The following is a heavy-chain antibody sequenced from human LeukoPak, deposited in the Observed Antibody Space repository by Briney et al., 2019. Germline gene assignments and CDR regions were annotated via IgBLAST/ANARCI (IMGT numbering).Heavy chain of an antibody. J-gene: IGHJ4*02. Sequence: GASVKVSCKASGGTFCSFTINWVRQAPGQGLEWMGGIIPMFGATNYAQKFQGRVTITADESTSTAYMELSSLRSEDTAVYFCARGPGGSPAPFGFDYWGQGTLVTVSS. V-gene: IGHV1-69*01. CDR3: ARGPGGSPAPFGFDY. CDR1: GGTFCSFT. D-gene: IGHD1-26*01. CDR2: IIPMFGAT.